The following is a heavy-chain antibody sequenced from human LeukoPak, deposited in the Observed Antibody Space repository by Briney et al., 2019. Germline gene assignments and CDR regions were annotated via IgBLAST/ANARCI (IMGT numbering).Heavy chain of an antibody. D-gene: IGHD6-19*01. CDR1: GYTFTGYY. V-gene: IGHV1-2*02. Sequence: VASVKVSCKASGYTFTGYYMHWVRQAPGQGLEWMGWINPNSGGTNYAQKFQGRVTMTRDTSISTAYMELSRLRSDDTAVYYCARDHGYSSGWYNAFGDYWGQGTLVTVSS. CDR3: ARDHGYSSGWYNAFGDY. J-gene: IGHJ4*02. CDR2: INPNSGGT.